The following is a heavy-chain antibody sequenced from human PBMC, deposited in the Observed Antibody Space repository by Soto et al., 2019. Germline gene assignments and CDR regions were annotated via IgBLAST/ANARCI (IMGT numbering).Heavy chain of an antibody. J-gene: IGHJ4*02. CDR3: AKGDTAMVTSIDY. Sequence: PSETLSLTCTVSGGSITSVSYYWSWIRQHPGKGLEWIGYIHSSGSTYYNPSLKSRMTMSMDTSKNQFSLKLSSATAADTAVYYCAKGDTAMVTSIDYWGQGTLVTVSS. D-gene: IGHD5-18*01. V-gene: IGHV4-31*03. CDR1: GGSITSVSYY. CDR2: IHSSGST.